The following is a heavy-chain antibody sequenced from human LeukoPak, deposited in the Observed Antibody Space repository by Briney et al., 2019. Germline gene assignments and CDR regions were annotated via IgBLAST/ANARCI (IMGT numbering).Heavy chain of an antibody. J-gene: IGHJ4*02. Sequence: SETLSLTCTVSGGSISSSSYYWGWIRQPPGKGLEWIGSIYYSGSTYYNPSLKSRVTISVDTSSNQFSLKLSSVTAPDTAVYYCARCGYYDFWSGYNPATFDYWGQGTLVTVSS. CDR2: IYYSGST. D-gene: IGHD3-3*01. CDR1: GGSISSSSYY. CDR3: ARCGYYDFWSGYNPATFDY. V-gene: IGHV4-39*01.